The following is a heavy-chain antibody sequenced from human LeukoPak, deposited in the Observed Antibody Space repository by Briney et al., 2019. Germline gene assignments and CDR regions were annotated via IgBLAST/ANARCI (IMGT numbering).Heavy chain of an antibody. CDR3: ARAYDSGCNY. V-gene: IGHV1-3*01. Sequence: VSVKVSCKASGYTFTSYAIHWVRQAPGQRLEWMGLTNAANGNTRYSQTFQDRVTITRDTSASTAYMELSSLRSEDTAVYYCARAYDSGCNYWGQGTLVTVSS. D-gene: IGHD6-19*01. CDR1: GYTFTSYA. J-gene: IGHJ4*02. CDR2: TNAANGNT.